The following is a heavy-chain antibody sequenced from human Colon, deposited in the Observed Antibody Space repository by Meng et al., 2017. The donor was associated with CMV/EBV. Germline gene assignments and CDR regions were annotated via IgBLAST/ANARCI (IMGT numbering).Heavy chain of an antibody. D-gene: IGHD1-14*01. V-gene: IGHV3-23*03. J-gene: IGHJ4*02. CDR3: VKDRTPDGLFEFDF. Sequence: GESLKISCKGSGYTFTNYWVAWVRQAPGKGLEWVSIIYGSGSTTIYAASVQGRFTISRDNSRNVVYLQMNSLRADDSGIYYCVKDRTPDGLFEFDFWGQGTPVTVSS. CDR2: IYGSGSTT. CDR1: GYTFTNYW.